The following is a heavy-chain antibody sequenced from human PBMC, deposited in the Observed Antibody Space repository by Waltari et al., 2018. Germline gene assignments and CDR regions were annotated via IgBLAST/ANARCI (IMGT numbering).Heavy chain of an antibody. V-gene: IGHV4-39*01. J-gene: IGHJ3*01. CDR3: ATYIGASVGTAAFDV. Sequence: QLQLQESGPRLVRPSETLSLICRVSGVSITSNIHYWAWFRQSPGQGLEWIGTVSYSGTTYISPSLKSRVSVSRDTSKNQVSLILGSVTAADMAVYYCATYIGASVGTAAFDVWGQGTMVTVSS. CDR1: GVSITSNIHY. D-gene: IGHD5-12*01. CDR2: VSYSGTT.